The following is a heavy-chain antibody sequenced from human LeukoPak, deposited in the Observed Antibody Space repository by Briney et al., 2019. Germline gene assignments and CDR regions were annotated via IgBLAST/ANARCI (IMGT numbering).Heavy chain of an antibody. CDR2: ISYDGSNK. D-gene: IGHD3-10*01. CDR3: AKSRGGHQGFDY. J-gene: IGHJ4*02. CDR1: GFTFSSYG. Sequence: GGSLRLSCAASGFTFSSYGMHWVRQAPGKGLEWVAVISYDGSNKYYADSVKGRFTISRDNSKNTLYLQMNSLRAEDTAVYYCAKSRGGHQGFDYWGQGTLVTVSS. V-gene: IGHV3-30*18.